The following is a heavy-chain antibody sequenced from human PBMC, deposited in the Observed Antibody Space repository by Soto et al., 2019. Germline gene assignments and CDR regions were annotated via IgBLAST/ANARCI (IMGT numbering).Heavy chain of an antibody. CDR2: IKQDVGEK. J-gene: IGHJ6*02. CDR1: GFTFSSYW. CDR3: ARDPPATRHGMDV. V-gene: IGHV3-7*03. Sequence: LRLSCAASGFTFSSYWMSWVRQAPGKGLEWVANIKQDVGEKYYVDSVKGRFTISRDNSKNTLYLQMKSLRAEDTAVYYCARDPPATRHGMDVWGQGTTVTVSS.